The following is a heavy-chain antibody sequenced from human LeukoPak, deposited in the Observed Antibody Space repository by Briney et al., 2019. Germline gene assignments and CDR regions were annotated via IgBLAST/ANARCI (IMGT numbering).Heavy chain of an antibody. CDR3: ARLIAVAATGWFDP. D-gene: IGHD6-19*01. CDR2: IYYSVST. CDR1: GGSISSYY. J-gene: IGHJ5*02. V-gene: IGHV4-59*08. Sequence: SETLSLTCTVSGGSISSYYWSWIRQPPGKGLEWIGYIYYSVSTNYNPSLKSRVTISVDTSKNQFSLKLSSVTAADTAVYYCARLIAVAATGWFDPWGQGTLVTVSS.